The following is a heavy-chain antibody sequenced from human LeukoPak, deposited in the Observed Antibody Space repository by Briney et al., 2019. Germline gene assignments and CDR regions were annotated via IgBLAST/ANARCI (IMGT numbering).Heavy chain of an antibody. CDR1: GFTVSSNY. J-gene: IGHJ5*02. CDR2: IGYSGSNT. D-gene: IGHD4-17*01. CDR3: VNGDNRES. V-gene: IGHV3-21*01. Sequence: GGSLRLSCAASGFTVSSNYMSWVRQAPGKGLEWVSSIGYSGSNTHYADSVKGRFTISRDNAKNSVYLQMNSLGADDTAVYYCVNGDNRESWGQGTLVTVSS.